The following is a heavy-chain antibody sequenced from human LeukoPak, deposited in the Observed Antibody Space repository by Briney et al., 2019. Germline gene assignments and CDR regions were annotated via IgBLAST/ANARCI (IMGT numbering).Heavy chain of an antibody. V-gene: IGHV1-69*05. CDR1: GGTFSSYA. Sequence: ASVKVSCKASGGTFSSYAISWVRQAPGQGLEWMGRIIPIFGTANYAQKFQGRVTITTDESTSTAYMELSSLRSEDTAVYYCAGNYYDSSGSELYFDYWGQGTLVTVSS. J-gene: IGHJ4*02. CDR2: IIPIFGTA. CDR3: AGNYYDSSGSELYFDY. D-gene: IGHD3-22*01.